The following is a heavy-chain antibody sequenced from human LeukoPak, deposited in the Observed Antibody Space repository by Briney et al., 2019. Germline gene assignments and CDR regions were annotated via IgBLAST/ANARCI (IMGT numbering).Heavy chain of an antibody. Sequence: ASVKVSCKASGYTFTGYYMHWVRQAPGQGLEWMGWINPNGGGTNYAQKFQGRVTLTRDTSISTAYMEVSRLESDDTAVYYCARENNSGWYRKAAFDYWVQGTLVTVAS. CDR2: INPNGGGT. J-gene: IGHJ4*02. CDR1: GYTFTGYY. CDR3: ARENNSGWYRKAAFDY. V-gene: IGHV1-2*02. D-gene: IGHD6-19*01.